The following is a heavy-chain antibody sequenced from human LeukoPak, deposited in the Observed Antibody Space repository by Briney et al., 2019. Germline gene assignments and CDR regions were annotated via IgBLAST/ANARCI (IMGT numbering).Heavy chain of an antibody. CDR2: INPNSGGT. J-gene: IGHJ4*02. Sequence: ASVKVSCKASGYIFTGYYMHWVRQAPGEGLEWMGWINPNSGGTNYAQKFQGRVTMTRDTSISTAYMELSRLRSDDTAVYYCARSAYYYDSSGYSDWGQGTLVTVSS. CDR1: GYIFTGYY. V-gene: IGHV1-2*02. D-gene: IGHD3-22*01. CDR3: ARSAYYYDSSGYSD.